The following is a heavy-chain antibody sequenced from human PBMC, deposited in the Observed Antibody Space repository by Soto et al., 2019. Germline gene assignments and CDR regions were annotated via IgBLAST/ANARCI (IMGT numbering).Heavy chain of an antibody. J-gene: IGHJ4*02. CDR2: IYYSGST. Sequence: SETLSLTCTVSGGSISSYYWSWIRQPPGKGLEWIGYIYYSGSTNYNPSLKSRVTISVDTSKNQFSLKLSSVTAADTAVYYCASLYSGAANFDYWGQGTLVTVSS. CDR1: GGSISSYY. D-gene: IGHD6-25*01. CDR3: ASLYSGAANFDY. V-gene: IGHV4-59*01.